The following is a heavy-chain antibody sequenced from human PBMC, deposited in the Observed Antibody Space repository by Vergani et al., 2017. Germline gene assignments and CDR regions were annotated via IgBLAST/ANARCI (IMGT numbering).Heavy chain of an antibody. D-gene: IGHD1-7*01. Sequence: QVQLVQSGAEVKKPGASVKVSCKASGGTFSSYAISWVRQAPGQGLEWMGGIIPIFGTANYAQKFQGRVTITADESTSTAYMELSSLRSDDTAVYYCARDSMTVTGTNTPQDYWGQGTLVTVSS. V-gene: IGHV1-69*13. CDR1: GGTFSSYA. CDR3: ARDSMTVTGTNTPQDY. J-gene: IGHJ4*02. CDR2: IIPIFGTA.